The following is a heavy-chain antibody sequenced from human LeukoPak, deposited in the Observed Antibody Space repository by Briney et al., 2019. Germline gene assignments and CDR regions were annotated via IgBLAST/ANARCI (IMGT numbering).Heavy chain of an antibody. CDR3: AKDLADGSFDY. Sequence: PGGSLRLSCAASGFTFSSYEMNWVRQAPGKGLEWVSYISSSGSTIYYADSVKGRFTISRDNAKNSLYLQMNSLRAEDTAVYYCAKDLADGSFDYWGQGTLVTVSS. CDR1: GFTFSSYE. D-gene: IGHD3-10*01. V-gene: IGHV3-48*03. J-gene: IGHJ4*02. CDR2: ISSSGSTI.